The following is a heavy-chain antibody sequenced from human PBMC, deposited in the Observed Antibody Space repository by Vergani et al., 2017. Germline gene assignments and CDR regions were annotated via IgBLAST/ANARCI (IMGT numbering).Heavy chain of an antibody. CDR3: GRGSDNYN. CDR1: GFTFSSHA. V-gene: IGHV3-23*01. CDR2: IKNTGDST. D-gene: IGHD5-24*01. Sequence: EVQLMESGGGLVQPGGSLRLSCGASGFTFSSHAMSWVRQGHGQGLEWVSSIKNTGDSTHYADSVKGRFTISRDNSKNTLYLQMNSLRVEDTAVYYCGRGSDNYNWGQGTLVTVSS. J-gene: IGHJ4*02.